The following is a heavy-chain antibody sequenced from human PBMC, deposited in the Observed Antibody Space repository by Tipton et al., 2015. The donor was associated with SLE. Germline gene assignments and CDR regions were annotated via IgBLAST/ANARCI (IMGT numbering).Heavy chain of an antibody. CDR3: ARAGRAWNLFDY. D-gene: IGHD1-1*01. Sequence: LRLSCTVSGYSISSGYYWGWIRQPPGKGLEWIGSIYHSGSTYYNPSLKSRVTISVDTSKNQFSLKLSSVTAADTAVYYCARAGRAWNLFDYWGQGTLVTVSS. CDR2: IYHSGST. J-gene: IGHJ4*02. CDR1: GYSISSGYY. V-gene: IGHV4-38-2*02.